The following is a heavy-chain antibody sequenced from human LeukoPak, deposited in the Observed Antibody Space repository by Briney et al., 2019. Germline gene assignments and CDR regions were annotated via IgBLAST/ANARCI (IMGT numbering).Heavy chain of an antibody. CDR3: ARVQAGYYYYYMAV. CDR1: GFNFSIYS. V-gene: IGHV3-48*01. J-gene: IGHJ6*03. Sequence: GGSLRLSCAASGFNFSIYSMNWVRQAPGKGLEWVSYITRSSTTIYYADSVKGRFTISRDNAKNSLYLQMNSLRAEDTAVYYCARVQAGYYYYYMAVWGKGTTVTVSS. CDR2: ITRSSTTI.